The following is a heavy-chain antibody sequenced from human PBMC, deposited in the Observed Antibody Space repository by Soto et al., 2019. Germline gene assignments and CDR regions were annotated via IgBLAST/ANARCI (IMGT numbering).Heavy chain of an antibody. V-gene: IGHV3-23*01. CDR1: EFSFSAYA. J-gene: IGHJ4*02. CDR2: ISTSGSST. CDR3: ANLYDFLSGYAYY. D-gene: IGHD3-3*01. Sequence: GGSLRLTCAASEFSFSAYAMTWVRQAPGKGLEWVSAISTSGSSTYYADSVKGRFTISSDNSQNTLYLQMNSLRAEDTAVYFCANLYDFLSGYAYYWGQGTLVTVSS.